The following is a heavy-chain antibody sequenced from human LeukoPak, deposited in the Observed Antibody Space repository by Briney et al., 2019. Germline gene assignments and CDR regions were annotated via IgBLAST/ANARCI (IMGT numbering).Heavy chain of an antibody. CDR1: RYTFTGYY. Sequence: ASVKVSYKASRYTFTGYYLHWVRQAPGQGLEWMGWINPNSGDTKYAQKFQGRVNMTRDTSISTAYMELSRLRSDDTAVYYCAREVGGNIVFDYWGQGTLVTVSS. CDR3: AREVGGNIVFDY. J-gene: IGHJ4*02. D-gene: IGHD4-23*01. V-gene: IGHV1-2*02. CDR2: INPNSGDT.